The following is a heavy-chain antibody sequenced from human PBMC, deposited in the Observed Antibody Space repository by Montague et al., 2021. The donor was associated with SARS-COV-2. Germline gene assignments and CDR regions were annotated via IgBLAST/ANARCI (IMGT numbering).Heavy chain of an antibody. Sequence: SRRLSFSASGFPFRDYYMNWIRQAPGEGLEWVSSISSSGTTLYYASSVKGRFTISRDNAKNSLYLQMNSLRAEDTAVYYCARDLAVDYWGQGTLVTVSS. J-gene: IGHJ4*02. CDR1: GFPFRDYY. CDR3: ARDLAVDY. V-gene: IGHV3-11*01. CDR2: ISSSGTTL.